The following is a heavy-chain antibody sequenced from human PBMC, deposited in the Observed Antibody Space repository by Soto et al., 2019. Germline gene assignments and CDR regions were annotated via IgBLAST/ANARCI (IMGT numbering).Heavy chain of an antibody. J-gene: IGHJ6*02. CDR2: IIPIVNTA. CDR1: GGTITSYT. V-gene: IGHV1-69*08. CDR3: VRYYYGSGSYSGPDYYGMDV. D-gene: IGHD3-10*01. Sequence: QVQLVQSGAEVKKPGSSVKVSCKASGGTITSYTISWVRQAPGQGLEWMGRIIPIVNTADYAQKFQGRVTINADKSTNTAYMELSSLRSEDTAVYYCVRYYYGSGSYSGPDYYGMDVWGQGTTVTVSS.